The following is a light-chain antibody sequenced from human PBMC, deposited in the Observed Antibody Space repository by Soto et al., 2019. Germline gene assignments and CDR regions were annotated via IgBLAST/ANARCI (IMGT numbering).Light chain of an antibody. J-gene: IGKJ1*01. V-gene: IGKV1-27*01. CDR2: SAS. CDR3: QQYSSYST. CDR1: QGISSY. Sequence: DIQLTQSPSSLSASVGDRVTITFRVSQGISSYLNWYRQKPGKVPKLLIYSASNLQSGVPSRFSGSGSGTEFTLTISSLQPDDFAAYYCQQYSSYSTFGQGTKVDIK.